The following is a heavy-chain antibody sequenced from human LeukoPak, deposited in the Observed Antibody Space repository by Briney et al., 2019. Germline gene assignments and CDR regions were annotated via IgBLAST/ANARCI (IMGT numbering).Heavy chain of an antibody. CDR3: ARLSHTEMAIGDDY. Sequence: GGSLRLSCAASGFTVSSNYMSWVRQAPGKGLEWVSVIYSGGSTYYADSVKGRFTISRDNSKNTLCLQMNSLRAEDTAVYYCARLSHTEMAIGDDYWGQGTLVTVSS. CDR1: GFTVSSNY. J-gene: IGHJ4*02. CDR2: IYSGGST. D-gene: IGHD2-21*01. V-gene: IGHV3-66*01.